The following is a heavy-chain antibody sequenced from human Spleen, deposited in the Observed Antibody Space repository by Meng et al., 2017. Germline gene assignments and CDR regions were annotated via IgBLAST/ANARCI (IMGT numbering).Heavy chain of an antibody. J-gene: IGHJ6*01. V-gene: IGHV3-49*04. D-gene: IGHD3-3*01. CDR1: GFTFGDYN. CDR2: IRSKTYGGTT. CDR3: TRGLRFLEWLLPYAMDV. Sequence: GSLRLSCPASGFTFGDYNMNWVRQAPGKGLEWVGFIRSKTYGGTTEYAASVKGRFTISRDDSKSIAHLQMTSLKTEDTAVYYCTRGLRFLEWLLPYAMDVWEQGTMVTVAS.